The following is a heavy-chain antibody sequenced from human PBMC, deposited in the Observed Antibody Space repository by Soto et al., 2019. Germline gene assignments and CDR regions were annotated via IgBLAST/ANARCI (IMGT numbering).Heavy chain of an antibody. CDR2: IKGDASEK. V-gene: IGHV3-7*03. CDR1: GFNFGIYW. D-gene: IGHD2-2*01. J-gene: IGHJ4*02. CDR3: AKDVGYQLLDGGDY. Sequence: GGSLRLSCAASGFNFGIYWMSWVRQAPGKGLEWVATIKGDASEKKYVGSVKGRFTTSRDNAKTSLYLQMNSLRAEDTAVYYCAKDVGYQLLDGGDYWGQGTLVTVSS.